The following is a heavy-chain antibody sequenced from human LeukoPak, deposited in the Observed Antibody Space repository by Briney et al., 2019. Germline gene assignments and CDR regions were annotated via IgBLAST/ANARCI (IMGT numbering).Heavy chain of an antibody. CDR1: GFXFRSYA. J-gene: IGHJ4*02. CDR2: ISGGGGST. V-gene: IGHV3-23*01. D-gene: IGHD1-26*01. Sequence: GGSLRLSCAASGFXFRSYAINWVRQAPGKGLEWVSSISGGGGSTYYADSVKGRFTISRDNSKNTLYMEMNSLRAEDTAVYYCAKGRLGIDYWGQGTLVTVSS. CDR3: AKGRLGIDY.